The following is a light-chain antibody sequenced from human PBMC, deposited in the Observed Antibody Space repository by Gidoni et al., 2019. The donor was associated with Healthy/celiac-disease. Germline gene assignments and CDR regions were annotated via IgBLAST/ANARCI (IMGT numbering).Light chain of an antibody. CDR2: EGS. CDR1: SSDVGSYNL. CDR3: CSYAGSWV. J-gene: IGLJ3*02. Sequence: QSALTQPASVSGSPGQSITISCPGTSSDVGSYNLVPWYQQHPGKAPKLMIYEGSKRPSGVSHRFSGSKSGNTASLTISGLQAEDEADYYCCSYAGSWVFGGGTKLTVL. V-gene: IGLV2-23*01.